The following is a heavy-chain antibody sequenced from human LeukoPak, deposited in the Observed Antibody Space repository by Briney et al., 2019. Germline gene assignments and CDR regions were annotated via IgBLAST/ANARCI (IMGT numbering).Heavy chain of an antibody. CDR2: ISSSGSTI. CDR3: AREVVVVVVPAAHPAYYYYYGMDV. J-gene: IGHJ6*02. V-gene: IGHV3-11*04. Sequence: PGGSLRLSCAASGFTFSDYYMSWIRQAPGKGLEWVSYISSSGSTIYYADSVKGRFTISRDNAKNSLYLQMNSLRAEDTAVYYCAREVVVVVVPAAHPAYYYYYGMDVWGQGTTVTVSS. CDR1: GFTFSDYY. D-gene: IGHD2-2*01.